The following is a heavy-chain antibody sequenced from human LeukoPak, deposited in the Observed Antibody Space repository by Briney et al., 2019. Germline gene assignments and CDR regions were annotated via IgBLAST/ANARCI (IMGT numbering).Heavy chain of an antibody. D-gene: IGHD3-22*01. CDR3: ASSRRYYYGSSGYYAFDI. J-gene: IGHJ3*02. CDR2: IYYSGST. Sequence: SETLSLTCTVSGGSTSSGDYYWSWIRQPPGKGLEWIGYIYYSGSTYYNPSLKSRVTISVDTSKIHFSLKLSSVTAADTALYYCASSRRYYYGSSGYYAFDIWGQGTMVTVSS. V-gene: IGHV4-30-4*08. CDR1: GGSTSSGDYY.